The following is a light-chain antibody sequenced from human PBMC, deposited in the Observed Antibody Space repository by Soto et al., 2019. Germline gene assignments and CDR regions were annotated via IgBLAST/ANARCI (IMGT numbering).Light chain of an antibody. CDR2: AAS. J-gene: IGKJ3*01. Sequence: DIPMTQSPSSLSASVGDRVTITCRASQSISTYLSWYQQKPGKAPKLLIFAASTLQGGVPSRFSGGGSGTDFTLTISSLQPEDFATYSCQQSYSSPFTFGPGTKVDIK. CDR1: QSISTY. CDR3: QQSYSSPFT. V-gene: IGKV1-39*01.